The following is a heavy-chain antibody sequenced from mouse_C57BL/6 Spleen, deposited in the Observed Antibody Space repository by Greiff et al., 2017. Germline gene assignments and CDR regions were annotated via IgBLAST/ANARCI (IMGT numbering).Heavy chain of an antibody. CDR2: ISNLAYSI. J-gene: IGHJ3*01. CDR1: GFTFSDYG. CDR3: ARQGDY. Sequence: EVKLMESGGGLVQPGGSLKFSCAASGFTFSDYGMAWVRQAPRKGPEWVAFISNLAYSIYYADTVTGRFTISRENAKNTLYLEMSSLRSEDTAMYYCARQGDYWGQGTLVTVSA. V-gene: IGHV5-15*01.